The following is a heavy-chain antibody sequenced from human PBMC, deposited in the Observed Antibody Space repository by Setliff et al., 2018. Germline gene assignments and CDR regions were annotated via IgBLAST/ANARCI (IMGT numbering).Heavy chain of an antibody. CDR2: SNHGGST. J-gene: IGHJ6*02. D-gene: IGHD5-18*01. V-gene: IGHV4-34*01. CDR1: GESFSNNY. CDR3: ARDRTAYSYGLDV. Sequence: PSETLSLTCSVYGESFSNNYWSWIRQTPGKGLEWIGESNHGGSTNFNPSLKIRVTMSVDTSKNQFALNLRSVTAADSAVYYCARDRTAYSYGLDVWGQGTTVTVSS.